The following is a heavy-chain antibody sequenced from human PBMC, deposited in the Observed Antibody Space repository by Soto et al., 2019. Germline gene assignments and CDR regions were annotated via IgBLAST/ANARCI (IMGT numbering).Heavy chain of an antibody. V-gene: IGHV1-69*13. Sequence: SVKVSCKASGGTFSSYAISWVRQAPGQGLEWMGGIIPIFGTANYAQKFQGRVTITADESLTSSYLELRSLRSEDTAVSFCARGAMANFDYWGQGTVVTVSS. CDR1: GGTFSSYA. CDR2: IIPIFGTA. D-gene: IGHD5-18*01. J-gene: IGHJ4*02. CDR3: ARGAMANFDY.